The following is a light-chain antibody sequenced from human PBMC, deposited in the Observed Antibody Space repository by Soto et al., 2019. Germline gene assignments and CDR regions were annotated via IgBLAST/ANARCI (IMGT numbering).Light chain of an antibody. CDR2: RNN. CDR3: AAWDDSLSGVL. J-gene: IGLJ2*01. CDR1: SSNIGSNY. Sequence: QSVLTQPPSASGAPGQRVTISCSGSSSNIGSNYVYWYQQLPGTAPKLLIYRNNQRRSGVPDRFSGSKSGTSVSLAISGLRSEDEGNYYCAAWDDSLSGVLFGEGTQLTVL. V-gene: IGLV1-47*01.